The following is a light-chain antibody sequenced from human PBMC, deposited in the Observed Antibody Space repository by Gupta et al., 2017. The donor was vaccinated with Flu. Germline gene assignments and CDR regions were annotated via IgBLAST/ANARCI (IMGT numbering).Light chain of an antibody. CDR1: SSDVGGVNY. CDR2: DVS. J-gene: IGLJ1*01. V-gene: IGLV2-14*04. Sequence: ITISCTGTSSDVGGVNYVSWYQQHPGKAPKLMIYDVSNRPSGISNRFSGSKSGNTASLTISGLQAEDEADYYCSSYTSSSTPDVFGTGTKVTVL. CDR3: SSYTSSSTPDV.